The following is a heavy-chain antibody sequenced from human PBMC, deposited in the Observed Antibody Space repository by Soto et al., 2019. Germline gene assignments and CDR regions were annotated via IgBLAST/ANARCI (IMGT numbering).Heavy chain of an antibody. CDR1: GYTFTGYY. CDR2: INPNSGGT. J-gene: IGHJ5*02. V-gene: IGHV1-2*04. D-gene: IGHD2-2*01. Sequence: ASVKVSCKASGYTFTGYYMHWVRQAPGQGLEWMGWINPNSGGTNYAQKFQGWVTMTRDTSISTAYMELSRLRSDDTAVYYCARGRDIVVVPAAIPWFDPWGQGTLVTVSS. CDR3: ARGRDIVVVPAAIPWFDP.